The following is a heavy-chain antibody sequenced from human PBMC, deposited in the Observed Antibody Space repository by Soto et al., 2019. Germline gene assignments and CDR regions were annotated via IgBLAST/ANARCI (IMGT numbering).Heavy chain of an antibody. CDR3: ASPLYGDGAFDI. J-gene: IGHJ3*02. CDR2: INSDGSST. D-gene: IGHD4-17*01. CDR1: GFTFSSYW. V-gene: IGHV3-74*01. Sequence: GGSLRLSCAASGFTFSSYWMHWVRQAPGKGLVWVSRINSDGSSTSYADSVKGRFTISRDNAKNTLYLQMNSLRAEDTAVYYCASPLYGDGAFDIWGQGTVVTVSS.